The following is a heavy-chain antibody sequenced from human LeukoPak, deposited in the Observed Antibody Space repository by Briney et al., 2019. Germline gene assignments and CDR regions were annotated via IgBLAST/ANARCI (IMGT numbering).Heavy chain of an antibody. CDR2: ISASGGST. V-gene: IGHV3-23*01. D-gene: IGHD3-10*01. CDR3: ARAYLGELPDY. Sequence: GGSLRLSCSASGFTFSSYALNWVRQAPGKGLEWVSSISASGGSTYYADSVKGRFTISRDNSKSTLYLQMNSPRAEDTAIYYCARAYLGELPDYWGQGTLVTVSS. J-gene: IGHJ4*02. CDR1: GFTFSSYA.